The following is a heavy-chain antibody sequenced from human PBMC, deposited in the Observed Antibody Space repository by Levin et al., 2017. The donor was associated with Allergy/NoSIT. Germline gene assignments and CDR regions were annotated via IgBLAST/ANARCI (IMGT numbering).Heavy chain of an antibody. Sequence: SETLSLTCTVSGGSISSYYWSWIRQPPGKGLEWIGYIYYSGSTNYNPSLKSRVTISIDTSKNQFSLRLSSVTAADTAVYYCVRDIGVRQNSDSSGYSSSRVVWFDPWGQGTLVTVSS. CDR1: GGSISSYY. CDR2: IYYSGST. D-gene: IGHD3-22*01. J-gene: IGHJ5*02. CDR3: VRDIGVRQNSDSSGYSSSRVVWFDP. V-gene: IGHV4-59*01.